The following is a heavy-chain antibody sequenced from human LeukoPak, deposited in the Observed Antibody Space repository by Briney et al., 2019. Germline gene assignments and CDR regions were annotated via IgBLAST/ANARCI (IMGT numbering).Heavy chain of an antibody. D-gene: IGHD2-15*01. CDR1: GGSISSGGYS. CDR2: IYHSGST. V-gene: IGHV4-30-2*01. CDR3: ARASVVVVPMYAFDI. J-gene: IGHJ3*02. Sequence: SETLSLTCAVSGGSISSGGYSWSWIRQPPGKGLEWIGYIYHSGSTYYNPSLKSRVTISVDRSKNQFSLKLSSVTAADTAVYYCARASVVVVPMYAFDIWGQGTMVTVSS.